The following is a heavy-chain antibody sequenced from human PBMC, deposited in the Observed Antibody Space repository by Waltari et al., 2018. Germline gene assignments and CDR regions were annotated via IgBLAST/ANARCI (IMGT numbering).Heavy chain of an antibody. D-gene: IGHD6-13*01. CDR1: GYTFTGYY. J-gene: IGHJ1*01. V-gene: IGHV1-2*06. Sequence: QVQLVQSGAEVKKPGASVKVSCKASGYTFTGYYMHWVRQAPGQGLEWMGRINPNSGGTNYAKKVQGRVTMTRDTSISTAYMELSRLRADDTAVYYCARDRGGTYSSSRQGYFQHWGQGTLVTVSS. CDR2: INPNSGGT. CDR3: ARDRGGTYSSSRQGYFQH.